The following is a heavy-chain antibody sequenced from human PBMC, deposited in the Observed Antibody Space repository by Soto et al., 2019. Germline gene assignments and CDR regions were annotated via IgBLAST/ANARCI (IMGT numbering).Heavy chain of an antibody. J-gene: IGHJ4*02. CDR1: GFTFSSYS. Sequence: PGGSLRLSCAASGFTFSSYSMNWVRQAPGKGLEWVSSISSSSYIYYADSVKGRFTISRDNAKNSLYLQMNSLRAEDTAVYYCARDRIAVAALVYWGQGTLVTVSS. CDR2: ISSSSYI. V-gene: IGHV3-21*01. D-gene: IGHD6-19*01. CDR3: ARDRIAVAALVY.